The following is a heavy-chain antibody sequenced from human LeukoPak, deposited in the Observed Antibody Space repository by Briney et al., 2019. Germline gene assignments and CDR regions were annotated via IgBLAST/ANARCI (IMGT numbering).Heavy chain of an antibody. CDR2: IKQDGSEK. V-gene: IGHV3-7*01. Sequence: PGGSLRLSCAASGFTFSSYWMSWVRQAPGKRLEWVANIKQDGSEKYYVDSVKGRFTISRDNAKNSLYLQMNSLRAEDTAVYYCARDPVLAAAGTVDYWGQGTLVTVSS. D-gene: IGHD6-13*01. CDR1: GFTFSSYW. J-gene: IGHJ4*02. CDR3: ARDPVLAAAGTVDY.